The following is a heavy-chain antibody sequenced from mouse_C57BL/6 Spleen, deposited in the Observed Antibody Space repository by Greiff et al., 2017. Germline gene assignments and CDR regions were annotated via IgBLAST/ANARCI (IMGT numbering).Heavy chain of an antibody. V-gene: IGHV1-85*01. CDR1: GYTFTSYD. J-gene: IGHJ1*03. CDR2: IYPRDGST. Sequence: VKLMESGPELVKPGASVKLSCKASGYTFTSYDINWVKQRPGQGLEWIGWIYPRDGSTKYNEKFKGKATLTVDTSSSTAYMELHSLTSEDSAVYFCAREGITTVVAEYFDVWGTGTTVTVSS. D-gene: IGHD1-1*01. CDR3: AREGITTVVAEYFDV.